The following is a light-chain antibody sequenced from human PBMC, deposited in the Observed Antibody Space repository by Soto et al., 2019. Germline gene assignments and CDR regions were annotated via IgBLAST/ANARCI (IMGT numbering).Light chain of an antibody. CDR1: QSISSW. CDR2: KAS. J-gene: IGKJ1*01. CDR3: QQYNTYRT. V-gene: IGKV1-5*03. Sequence: DIQMTQSPSTLSASVGDRVTISFRASQSISSWLAWYQQKPGKAPKLLIYKASNLESGVPSRFSGIGSGTEFTLTISSLQPDDFATYYCQQYNTYRTFGQGTKVDIK.